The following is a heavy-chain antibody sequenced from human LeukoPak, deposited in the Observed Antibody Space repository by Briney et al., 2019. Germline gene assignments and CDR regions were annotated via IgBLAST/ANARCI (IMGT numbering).Heavy chain of an antibody. CDR3: ARLGFYYGSGSYYNGDY. Sequence: GESLKISCKGSGYSFTSYWIGWVRQMPGKGLEWMGIIYPGDSDTRYSPSFQGQVTISADKSISTAYLQWSSLKASDTAMYYCARLGFYYGSGSYYNGDYWGQGTLVTVSS. CDR1: GYSFTSYW. V-gene: IGHV5-51*01. D-gene: IGHD3-10*01. J-gene: IGHJ4*02. CDR2: IYPGDSDT.